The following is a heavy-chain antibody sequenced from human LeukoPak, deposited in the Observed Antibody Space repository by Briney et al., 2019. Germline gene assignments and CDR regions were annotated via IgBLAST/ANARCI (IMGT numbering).Heavy chain of an antibody. CDR2: ISSSSSTI. Sequence: GGSLRLSCAASGFTFSSYSMNWVRQAPGKGLEWVSYISSSSSTIYYADSVKGRFTISRDNGKNSLYLQMNSLRAEDTAVYYCATTIFGVVIDNNWFDPWGQGTLVTVSS. CDR1: GFTFSSYS. D-gene: IGHD3-3*01. J-gene: IGHJ5*02. CDR3: ATTIFGVVIDNNWFDP. V-gene: IGHV3-48*01.